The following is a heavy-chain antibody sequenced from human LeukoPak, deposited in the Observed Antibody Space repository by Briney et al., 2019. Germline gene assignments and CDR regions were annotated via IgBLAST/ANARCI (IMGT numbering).Heavy chain of an antibody. CDR3: ARSYWDSGYSTFDY. Sequence: PSETLSLTCTVSGGSISSSSYYWGWIRQPPGKGLEWVGSIYYSGSTNYNPSLKSRVTMSVDTSKNQFSLKLSSVTAADTAVYYCARSYWDSGYSTFDYWGQGTLVTVSS. CDR2: IYYSGST. D-gene: IGHD3-22*01. CDR1: GGSISSSSYY. V-gene: IGHV4-39*07. J-gene: IGHJ4*02.